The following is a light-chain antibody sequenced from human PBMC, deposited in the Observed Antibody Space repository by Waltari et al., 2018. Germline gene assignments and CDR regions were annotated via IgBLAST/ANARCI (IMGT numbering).Light chain of an antibody. V-gene: IGKV3-20*01. Sequence: EIVLTQSPGTLSLSPGERATLSCRASQSVTSSSLTWYQPKLGQAPRLHIYGTSSRATSSPDRFSGSGSGTEFTLTISRLEPEDFAVYYCQQYDGEVVTFGGGTKVEI. J-gene: IGKJ4*01. CDR1: QSVTSSS. CDR3: QQYDGEVVT. CDR2: GTS.